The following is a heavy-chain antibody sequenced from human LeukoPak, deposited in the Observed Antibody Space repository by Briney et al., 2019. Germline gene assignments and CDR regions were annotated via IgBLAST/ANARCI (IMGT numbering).Heavy chain of an antibody. D-gene: IGHD5-12*01. Sequence: GRSLRLSCAASGFTFSRDSMDWVRQAPGKGLEWVSSISSSSTYISYADSVKGRFTIARNNAKNSLHLQMNSLRAEDTAVYYCARGGGYSGYDLDAFDIWGQGTMVTVSS. CDR3: ARGGGYSGYDLDAFDI. CDR2: ISSSSTYI. J-gene: IGHJ3*02. V-gene: IGHV3-21*01. CDR1: GFTFSRDS.